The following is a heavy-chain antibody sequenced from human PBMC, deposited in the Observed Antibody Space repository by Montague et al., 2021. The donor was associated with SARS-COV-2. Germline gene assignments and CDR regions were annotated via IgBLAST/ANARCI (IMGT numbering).Heavy chain of an antibody. D-gene: IGHD3-16*01. J-gene: IGHJ2*01. CDR3: AREFRIELWQTNWYFGL. CDR1: GGSISGHY. Sequence: SETLSLTCSVSGGSISGHYWSWIRQPPGKGLEWIGNFDHSGDTKYNPSLKSRATISVDTSKNQFALRLHSVTAADTAVYYCAREFRIELWQTNWYFGLWGRGTLVTDSS. V-gene: IGHV4-59*11. CDR2: FDHSGDT.